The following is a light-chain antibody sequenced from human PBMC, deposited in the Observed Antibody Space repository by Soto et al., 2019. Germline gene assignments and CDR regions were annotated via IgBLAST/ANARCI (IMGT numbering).Light chain of an antibody. J-gene: IGLJ1*01. V-gene: IGLV2-8*01. CDR3: SSYAGTHVV. CDR1: SSDVGAYNY. CDR2: DVS. Sequence: QSALTQPPSASGSPGQSVAISCTGTSSDVGAYNYVSWYQQHPGKAPKLMIYDVSKRPSGVPDRFSGSKSGNTASLTVSGLQAEDEADYYCSSYAGTHVVFGPGTKLTVL.